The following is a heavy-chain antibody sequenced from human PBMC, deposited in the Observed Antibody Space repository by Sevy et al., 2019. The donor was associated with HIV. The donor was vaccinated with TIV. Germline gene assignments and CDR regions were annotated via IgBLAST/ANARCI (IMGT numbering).Heavy chain of an antibody. J-gene: IGHJ4*02. D-gene: IGHD3-10*01. Sequence: SETLSLTCTVSGYSISSGYYWGWIRQPPGKGLEWIGSSLHSGSTYCNPSLESGVTISVDTSKNQFSLKMSSVTAADTAVYYCARGLYLDYWGQGILVTVSS. CDR2: SLHSGST. CDR3: ARGLYLDY. V-gene: IGHV4-38-2*02. CDR1: GYSISSGYY.